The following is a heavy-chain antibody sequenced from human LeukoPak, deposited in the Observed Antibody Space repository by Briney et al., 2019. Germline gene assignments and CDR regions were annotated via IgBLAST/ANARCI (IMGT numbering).Heavy chain of an antibody. J-gene: IGHJ4*02. D-gene: IGHD4-23*01. V-gene: IGHV3-7*03. CDR2: IKQDGSDK. CDR1: GFTFSAHW. Sequence: GGSLRLSCAASGFTFSAHWMSWVRQAPGKGLEGVANIKQDGSDKYYVDSVKGRFTISRDNAKNSLYLQMNSLRAEDTAVYYCARKTVVGSYFDYWGQGTPVTVSS. CDR3: ARKTVVGSYFDY.